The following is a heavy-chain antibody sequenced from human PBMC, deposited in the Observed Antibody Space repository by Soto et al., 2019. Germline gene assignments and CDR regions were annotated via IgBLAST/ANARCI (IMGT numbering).Heavy chain of an antibody. J-gene: IGHJ4*02. CDR2: IYYSGST. V-gene: IGHV4-39*01. CDR3: ARRSSGYDHFDY. CDR1: GGSISSSSYY. Sequence: SETLSLTCTVSGGSISSSSYYWGWIRQPPGKGLEWIGSIYYSGSTYYNPSLKSRVTISVDTSKNQFSLKLSSVTAADTAVYYCARRSSGYDHFDYWGQGTLVTVPS. D-gene: IGHD5-12*01.